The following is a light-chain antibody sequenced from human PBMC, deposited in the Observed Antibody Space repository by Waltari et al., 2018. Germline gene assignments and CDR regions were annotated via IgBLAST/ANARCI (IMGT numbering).Light chain of an antibody. V-gene: IGKV1-39*01. CDR2: AAS. Sequence: DIQVTQSPSSLSASVGDRVTITCRTSQSISTSLNWYQQKPGKPPKLLIFAASALQSGVSSRFSGSGSQTDFTLTIRNLQPEDFATYYCQQSYSTPLTFGGGTKVEIK. J-gene: IGKJ4*01. CDR3: QQSYSTPLT. CDR1: QSISTS.